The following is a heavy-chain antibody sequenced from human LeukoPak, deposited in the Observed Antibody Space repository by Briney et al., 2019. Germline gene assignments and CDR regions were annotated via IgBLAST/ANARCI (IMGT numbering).Heavy chain of an antibody. CDR1: GGSISSYY. D-gene: IGHD3-10*01. CDR2: IYSSGST. J-gene: IGHJ3*02. CDR3: ARSDGYGLVGI. Sequence: PSETLSLTCTVSGGSISSYYWSWIRQPPGKGLEWIGSIYSSGSTYYNSSLKSRVIILIDTAKNHFSLNLSSVTAADTAVYYCARSDGYGLVGIWGQGTMVTVSS. V-gene: IGHV4-59*12.